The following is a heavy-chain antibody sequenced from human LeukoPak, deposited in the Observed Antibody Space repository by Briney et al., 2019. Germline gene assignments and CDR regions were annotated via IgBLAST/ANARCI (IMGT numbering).Heavy chain of an antibody. CDR2: IYPGDSDA. D-gene: IGHD1-26*01. CDR3: ARRRDLYSGSYYPFDY. CDR1: GYSFNSYW. V-gene: IGHV5-51*01. J-gene: IGHJ4*02. Sequence: GESLKISCKGSGYSFNSYWIGWVRQMPGKGLKWMGIIYPGDSDARYSPSFQGQVTISADKSISTVYLQWSSLKASDTAMYYCARRRDLYSGSYYPFDYWGQGILVTVSS.